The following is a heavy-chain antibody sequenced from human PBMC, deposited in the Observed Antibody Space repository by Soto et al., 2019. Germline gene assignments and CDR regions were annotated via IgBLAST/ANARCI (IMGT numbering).Heavy chain of an antibody. CDR1: GYTFTGYY. D-gene: IGHD6-6*01. J-gene: IGHJ6*02. CDR3: ARSGGSSSRYGMDV. V-gene: IGHV1-2*04. Sequence: ASVKVSCKASGYTFTGYYMHWVRQAPGQGLEWMGWINPNSGGTNYAQKFQGWVTMTRDTSISTAYVDLSRLRSDDTAVYYCARSGGSSSRYGMDVWGQGPTVTASS. CDR2: INPNSGGT.